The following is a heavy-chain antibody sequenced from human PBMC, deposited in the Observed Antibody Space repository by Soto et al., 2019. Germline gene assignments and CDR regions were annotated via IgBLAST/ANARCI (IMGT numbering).Heavy chain of an antibody. V-gene: IGHV1-69*13. CDR2: IIPIFGTA. CDR1: GGTFSSYA. CDR3: AGAPRHHYSSGWLGPWFDP. D-gene: IGHD6-19*01. Sequence: GASVKVSCKASGGTFSSYAISWVRQAPGQGLEWMGGIIPIFGTANYAQKFQGRVTITADESTSTAYMELSSLRSEDTAVYYCAGAPRHHYSSGWLGPWFDPWGQGTLVTVSS. J-gene: IGHJ5*02.